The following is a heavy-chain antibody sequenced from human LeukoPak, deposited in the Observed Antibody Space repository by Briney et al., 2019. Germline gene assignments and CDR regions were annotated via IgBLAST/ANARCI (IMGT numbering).Heavy chain of an antibody. CDR3: ARDLTDIVVVVAATGPGGFDP. J-gene: IGHJ5*02. CDR2: ISSSSSYI. CDR1: GFTFSSYS. Sequence: GGSLRLSCAASGFTFSSYSMKWVRQAPGKGLEWVSSISSSSSYIYYADSVKGRFTISRDNAKNSLYLQMNSLRAQDTAVYYFARDLTDIVVVVAATGPGGFDPWGQGTLVTVSS. V-gene: IGHV3-21*01. D-gene: IGHD2-15*01.